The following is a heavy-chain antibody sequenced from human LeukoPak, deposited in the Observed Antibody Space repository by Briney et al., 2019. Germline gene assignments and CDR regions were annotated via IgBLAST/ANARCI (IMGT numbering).Heavy chain of an antibody. V-gene: IGHV1-18*01. J-gene: IGHJ6*02. D-gene: IGHD6-19*01. Sequence: ASVKVSCKASGYTFTSYGISWVRQAPGQGLEWMGWISAYNGNTNYAQKLQGRVTMTTDTSTSTAYMELRSLRSDDTAVYYCAVAEYSSGWYDTYGMDVWGQGTTVTVSS. CDR2: ISAYNGNT. CDR3: AVAEYSSGWYDTYGMDV. CDR1: GYTFTSYG.